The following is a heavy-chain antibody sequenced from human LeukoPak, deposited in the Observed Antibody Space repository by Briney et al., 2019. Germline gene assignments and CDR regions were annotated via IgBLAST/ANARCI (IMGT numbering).Heavy chain of an antibody. J-gene: IGHJ4*02. D-gene: IGHD5-18*01. V-gene: IGHV3-48*01. CDR3: ARDVNSYAHCGH. CDR2: ISSSSSTI. Sequence: GGSLRLSCAASGFTFSSYSMNWVRQAPGKGLEWVSYISSSSSTIYYADSVKGRFTISRDNSRNMLYLQMNSLRAEDTAVYYCARDVNSYAHCGHWGQGTLVTVSS. CDR1: GFTFSSYS.